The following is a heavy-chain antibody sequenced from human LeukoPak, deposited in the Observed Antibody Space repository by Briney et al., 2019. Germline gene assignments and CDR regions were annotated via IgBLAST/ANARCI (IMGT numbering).Heavy chain of an antibody. Sequence: GGSLRLSCAASGFTFSSYWMSWVRQAPGKGLEWGSNIKQDRSEKYYVDSVKFRFTMSRDKAKNSLYLQMNSLRAEDTAVYYCARDSWGEYYWGPGTLVTVSS. CDR1: GFTFSSYW. V-gene: IGHV3-7*01. CDR2: IKQDRSEK. CDR3: ARDSWGEYY. D-gene: IGHD3-10*01. J-gene: IGHJ4*02.